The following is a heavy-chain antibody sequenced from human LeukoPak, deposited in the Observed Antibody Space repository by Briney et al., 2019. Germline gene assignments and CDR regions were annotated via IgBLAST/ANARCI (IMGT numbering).Heavy chain of an antibody. CDR2: MNPNSGNT. CDR1: GYTFTSYD. Sequence: GASVKVSCKASGYTFTSYDINWVRQATGQGLEWMGWMNPNSGNTGYAQKFQGRVTMTRNTSISTAYMELSSLRSEDTAVYYCARAPPYYYDSSGYYLRYYYYYYGTDVWGQGTTVTVSS. V-gene: IGHV1-8*01. CDR3: ARAPPYYYDSSGYYLRYYYYYYGTDV. D-gene: IGHD3-22*01. J-gene: IGHJ6*02.